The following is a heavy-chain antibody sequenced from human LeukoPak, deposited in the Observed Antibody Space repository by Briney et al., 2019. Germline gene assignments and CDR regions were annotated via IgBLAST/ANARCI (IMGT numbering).Heavy chain of an antibody. Sequence: GGSLRLSCEASGFTFSSYSMNWVRLAPGKGLEWGSYISGGGNPVYYADSVEGRLTVSRDNVKNSLYLQMNSLGADDTAVYYCARDFRSTSWYIGDYWGQGDQVTVSS. CDR2: ISGGGNPV. D-gene: IGHD6-13*01. CDR1: GFTFSSYS. CDR3: ARDFRSTSWYIGDY. V-gene: IGHV3-48*01. J-gene: IGHJ4*02.